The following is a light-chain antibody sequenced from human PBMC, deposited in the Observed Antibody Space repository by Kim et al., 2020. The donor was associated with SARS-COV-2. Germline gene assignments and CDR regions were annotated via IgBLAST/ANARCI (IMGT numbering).Light chain of an antibody. V-gene: IGLV4-69*01. Sequence: GASVKLTCTLSSGHITYAIAWHQQRPEKGPRYLMKVNSEGSHNKGDGIPDRFSGSSSGANRYLTISSLQSEDEADYYCQTWGTTVVFGGGTQLTVL. CDR2: VNSEGSH. CDR1: SGHITYA. J-gene: IGLJ2*01. CDR3: QTWGTTVV.